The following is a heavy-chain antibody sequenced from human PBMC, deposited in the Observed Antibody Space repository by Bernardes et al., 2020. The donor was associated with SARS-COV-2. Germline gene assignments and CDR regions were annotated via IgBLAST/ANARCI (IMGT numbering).Heavy chain of an antibody. J-gene: IGHJ6*03. D-gene: IGHD6-13*01. CDR2: INHSGST. CDR1: GGSFSGYS. V-gene: IGHV4-34*01. Sequence: SETLSLTCAVYGGSFSGYSWSWIRQPPGKGLEWIGEINHSGSTNYNPSLKSRVTISVDTSKNQFSLKLSSVTAADTAVYYCARGGIAAAAEHRKSVGDKTSYYCYYVDVGGKGTTVTVSS. CDR3: ARGGIAAAAEHRKSVGDKTSYYCYYVDV.